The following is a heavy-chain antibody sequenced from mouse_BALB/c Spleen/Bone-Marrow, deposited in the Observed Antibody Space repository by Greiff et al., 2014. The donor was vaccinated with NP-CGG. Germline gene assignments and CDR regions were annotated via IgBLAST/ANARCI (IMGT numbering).Heavy chain of an antibody. V-gene: IGHV1-4*01. CDR3: AKGSTMITTLDY. Sequence: VKLQESGAELARPGASVKMSCKASGCTFTSYTMHWVKQRPGQGLEWIGYINPSSGYTNYNQKFKDKATLTADKSSSTAYMQLSSLTSEDSAVYYCAKGSTMITTLDYWGQGTTLTVSS. CDR2: INPSSGYT. CDR1: GCTFTSYT. J-gene: IGHJ2*01. D-gene: IGHD2-4*01.